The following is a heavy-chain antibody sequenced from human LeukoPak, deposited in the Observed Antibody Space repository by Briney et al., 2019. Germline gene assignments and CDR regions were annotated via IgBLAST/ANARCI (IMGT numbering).Heavy chain of an antibody. CDR1: GFTFSSYG. Sequence: SGGSLRLSCAASGFTFSSYGMSWVRQAPGKGLEWVSAISGSGGSTYYADSVKGRFTISRDNSKNTLYLQMNSLRAEDTAVYYCAKRSGGRITMVRGGDRSYYYMDVWGKGTTVTISS. CDR2: ISGSGGST. D-gene: IGHD3-10*01. V-gene: IGHV3-23*01. J-gene: IGHJ6*03. CDR3: AKRSGGRITMVRGGDRSYYYMDV.